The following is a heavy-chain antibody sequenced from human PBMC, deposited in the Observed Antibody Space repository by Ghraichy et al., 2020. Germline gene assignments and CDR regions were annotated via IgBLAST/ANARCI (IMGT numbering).Heavy chain of an antibody. D-gene: IGHD4-17*01. Sequence: GGSLRLSCAASGFTFSSYWMSWVRQAPGKGLEWVANIKQDGSEKYYVDSVKGRFTISRDNAKNSLYLQMNSLRAEDTAVYYCARDELVGDYLFDAFDIWGQGTMVTVSS. CDR2: IKQDGSEK. J-gene: IGHJ3*02. CDR1: GFTFSSYW. V-gene: IGHV3-7*03. CDR3: ARDELVGDYLFDAFDI.